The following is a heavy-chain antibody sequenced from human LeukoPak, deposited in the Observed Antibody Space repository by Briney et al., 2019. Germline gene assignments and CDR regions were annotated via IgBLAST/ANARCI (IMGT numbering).Heavy chain of an antibody. CDR2: INPDGSYT. J-gene: IGHJ4*02. CDR3: AVDLTGEGDY. V-gene: IGHV3-74*01. D-gene: IGHD7-27*01. Sequence: GSLRLSCAASGFTFSSYWIHWVRQAPGKGLEWVSRINPDGSYTSYADSVKGRFTISRDNAKNTLYLQMNSLRAEDTAVYHCAVDLTGEGDYWGQGTLVTVSS. CDR1: GFTFSSYW.